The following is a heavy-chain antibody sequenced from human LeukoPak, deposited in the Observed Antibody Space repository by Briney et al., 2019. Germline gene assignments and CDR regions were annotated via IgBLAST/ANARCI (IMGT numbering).Heavy chain of an antibody. CDR1: GGSISSGGYY. CDR2: IYYSGST. D-gene: IGHD3-22*01. V-gene: IGHV4-31*03. J-gene: IGHJ4*02. CDR3: ARDLGDYDSSLAR. Sequence: PSETLSLTCTVSGGSISSGGYYWSWIRQHPGKGLEWIGYIYYSGSTYYNPSLKSRVTISVDTSKNQFSLKLSSVTAADTAVYYCARDLGDYDSSLARWGQGTLVTVSP.